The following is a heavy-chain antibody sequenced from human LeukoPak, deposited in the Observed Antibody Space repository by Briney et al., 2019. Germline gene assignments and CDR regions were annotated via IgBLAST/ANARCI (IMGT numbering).Heavy chain of an antibody. D-gene: IGHD3-9*01. CDR3: ARTFIFVDPTLYDY. J-gene: IGHJ4*02. V-gene: IGHV3-23*01. Sequence: PGGSLRLSCAASGFTFSSYAMSWVRQAPGKGLEWVSAISGSGGSTYYADSVKGRFTISRDNSKNTLYLQMNSLRAEDTAVYYCARTFIFVDPTLYDYWGQGTLVTVSS. CDR2: ISGSGGST. CDR1: GFTFSSYA.